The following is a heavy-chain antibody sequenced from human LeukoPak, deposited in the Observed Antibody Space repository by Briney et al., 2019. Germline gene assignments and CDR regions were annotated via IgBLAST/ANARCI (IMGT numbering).Heavy chain of an antibody. CDR3: AREENRGVYYDGPDAFDI. V-gene: IGHV1-46*04. J-gene: IGHJ3*02. Sequence: ASVKVSCKASGYTFINNWMHWVRQAPGQGLEWVGLINPTGTRTLYAQKLQGRITLTRDMSTTTDYMELSSLTSEDTAVYYCAREENRGVYYDGPDAFDIWGQGTMVTVSS. CDR1: GYTFINNW. CDR2: INPTGTRT. D-gene: IGHD3-22*01.